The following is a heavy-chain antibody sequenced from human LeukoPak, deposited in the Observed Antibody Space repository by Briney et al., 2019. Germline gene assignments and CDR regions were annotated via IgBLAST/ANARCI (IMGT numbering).Heavy chain of an antibody. D-gene: IGHD3-3*01. V-gene: IGHV4-34*01. CDR3: ARGGYDFWRVTTGDNWFDP. Sequence: SETLSLTCAVYGGSFSGYYWSWIRQPPGKGLEWIGEINHSGSTNYNPSLKSRVTISVDTPKNQFSLKLSSVTAADTAVYYCARGGYDFWRVTTGDNWFDPWGQGTLVTVSS. CDR2: INHSGST. J-gene: IGHJ5*02. CDR1: GGSFSGYY.